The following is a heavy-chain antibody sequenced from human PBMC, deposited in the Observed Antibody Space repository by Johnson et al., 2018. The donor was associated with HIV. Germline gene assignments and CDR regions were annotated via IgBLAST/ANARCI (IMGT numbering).Heavy chain of an antibody. CDR2: FNTDGSTT. J-gene: IGHJ3*02. V-gene: IGHV3-74*01. Sequence: VQLVESGGGVVQPGGSLRLSCSASGFTFSRYWMHWVRQAPGKGLVWVSHFNTDGSTTSYADSVKGRFTISRDNSKNTLYLQMNSLRAEDTAVYYCARDRKYQLLLKLSSADAFDIWGQGTMVTVSS. D-gene: IGHD2-2*01. CDR3: ARDRKYQLLLKLSSADAFDI. CDR1: GFTFSRYW.